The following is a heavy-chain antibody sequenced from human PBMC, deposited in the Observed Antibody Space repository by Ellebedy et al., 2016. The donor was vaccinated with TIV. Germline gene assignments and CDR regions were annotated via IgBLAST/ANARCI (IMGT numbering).Heavy chain of an antibody. CDR2: IIPIFGTA. CDR3: ARQRRRQWLVPDLAPTDYYYYGMDV. Sequence: AASVKVSCKASGGTFSSYAISWVRQAPGQGLEWMGGIIPIFGTANYAQKFQGRVTITADESTSTAYMELSSLRSEDTAVYYCARQRRRQWLVPDLAPTDYYYYGMDVWGQGTTVTVSS. D-gene: IGHD6-19*01. J-gene: IGHJ6*02. CDR1: GGTFSSYA. V-gene: IGHV1-69*13.